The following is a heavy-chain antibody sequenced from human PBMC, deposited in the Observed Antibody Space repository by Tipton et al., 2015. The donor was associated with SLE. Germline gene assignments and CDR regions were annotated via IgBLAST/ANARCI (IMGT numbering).Heavy chain of an antibody. CDR1: GYSFTSYW. V-gene: IGHV5-51*01. CDR2: IYPGDSDT. J-gene: IGHJ6*03. Sequence: VQLVQSGAEVKKPGESLKISCKGSGYSFTSYWIGWVRQMPGKGLEWMGIIYPGDSDTRYSPSFQGQVTISADKSISTAYLQWSSLKASDTAMYYCARHDTDRVWGSYRSPGYYYMDVWGKGTTVTVSS. D-gene: IGHD3-16*02. CDR3: ARHDTDRVWGSYRSPGYYYMDV.